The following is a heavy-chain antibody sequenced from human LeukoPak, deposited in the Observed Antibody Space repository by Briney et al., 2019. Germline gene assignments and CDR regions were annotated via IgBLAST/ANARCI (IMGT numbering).Heavy chain of an antibody. Sequence: GASVKVSCRASGYTFTNYGFNWVRQAPGQGLEWMGWISGYNGYANYAQKLQGRVTMTTDTSTSTAFMELRSLKSDDTAVYYCARDQGRGYYYDSSGYFLPWGQGTLVTVSS. V-gene: IGHV1-18*01. J-gene: IGHJ5*02. D-gene: IGHD3-22*01. CDR1: GYTFTNYG. CDR2: ISGYNGYA. CDR3: ARDQGRGYYYDSSGYFLP.